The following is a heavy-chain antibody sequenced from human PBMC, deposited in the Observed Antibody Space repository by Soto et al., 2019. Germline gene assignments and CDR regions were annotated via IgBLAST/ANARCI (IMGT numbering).Heavy chain of an antibody. CDR1: GFTFSSYS. CDR3: ARDGRSSSWYVLWDYYGMDV. D-gene: IGHD6-13*01. Sequence: GGSLRLSCAASGFTFSSYSMNWVRQAPGKGLEWVSSISSSSSYIYYADSVKGRFTISSDNAKNSLYLQMNSLRAEDTAVYYCARDGRSSSWYVLWDYYGMDVWGQGTTVTVSS. CDR2: ISSSSSYI. J-gene: IGHJ6*02. V-gene: IGHV3-21*01.